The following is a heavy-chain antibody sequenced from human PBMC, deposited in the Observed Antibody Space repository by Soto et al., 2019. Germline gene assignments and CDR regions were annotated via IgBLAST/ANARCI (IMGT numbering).Heavy chain of an antibody. CDR2: IYHSGST. CDR3: ARGDYGDYLDY. Sequence: QLQLQESGSGLVKPSQTLSLTCAVSGGSISSGGYSWSWIRQPPGKGLEWIGYIYHSGSTYYNPSLKSRVTISVDRSKNQFSLKLSSVTAAGTAVYYCARGDYGDYLDYWGQGTLVTVSS. J-gene: IGHJ4*02. D-gene: IGHD4-17*01. V-gene: IGHV4-30-2*01. CDR1: GGSISSGGYS.